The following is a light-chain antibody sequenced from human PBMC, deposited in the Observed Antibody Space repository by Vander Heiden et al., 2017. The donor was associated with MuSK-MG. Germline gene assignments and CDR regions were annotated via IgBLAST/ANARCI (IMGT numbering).Light chain of an antibody. CDR3: QQYESVPPYT. Sequence: DIHMTQSPPSLSASVGDRVTITCRASQDISYFLNWYQQKPGKAPKLLIYGASNLHTGVPSRFSESGYGTDFTFTINSLRPEDFGTYYCQQYESVPPYTFGQGTKVE. J-gene: IGKJ2*01. CDR1: QDISYF. CDR2: GAS. V-gene: IGKV1-33*01.